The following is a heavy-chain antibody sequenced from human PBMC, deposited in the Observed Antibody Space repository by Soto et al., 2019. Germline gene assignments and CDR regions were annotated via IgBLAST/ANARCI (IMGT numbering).Heavy chain of an antibody. D-gene: IGHD3-22*01. CDR1: GYTXTGYY. V-gene: IGHV1-2*04. CDR3: ARFVYDSSGYYSEPHDAFDI. CDR2: INPNSGGT. Sequence: ASVKVSCKASGYTXTGYYMHWVRQAPGQGLEWMGWINPNSGGTNYTQKFQGWVTMTRDTSISTAYMELSRLRSDDTAVYYCARFVYDSSGYYSEPHDAFDIWGKGTMVTVSS. J-gene: IGHJ3*02.